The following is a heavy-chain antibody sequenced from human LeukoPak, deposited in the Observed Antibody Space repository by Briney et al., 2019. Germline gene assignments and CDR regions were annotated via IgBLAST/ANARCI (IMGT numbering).Heavy chain of an antibody. V-gene: IGHV4-59*08. J-gene: IGHJ4*02. Sequence: PSQALSLTCTVSGGSISSCYWSWIRQPPGKGLEWIGYIYYGGSTYSNPSLKGRVTISMDTSKNQFSLNLSSVTAADTAVYYCARSSVSGTYSGGYWGQGILVTVSS. D-gene: IGHD3-10*01. CDR2: IYYGGST. CDR3: ARSSVSGTYSGGY. CDR1: GGSISSCY.